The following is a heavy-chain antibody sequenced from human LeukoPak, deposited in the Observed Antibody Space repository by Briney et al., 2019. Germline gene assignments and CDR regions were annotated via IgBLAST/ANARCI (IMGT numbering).Heavy chain of an antibody. J-gene: IGHJ4*02. CDR2: ISSSSSYI. D-gene: IGHD5-12*01. CDR3: ARDFARGQRVDDY. V-gene: IGHV3-21*01. CDR1: GGSISSSS. Sequence: ETLSLTCTVSGGSISSSSYYWGWIRQPPGKGLEWVSSISSSSSYIYYADSVKGRFTISRDNATNSLYLQMNSLRAEDTAVCYCARDFARGQRVDDYWGQGTLVTVSS.